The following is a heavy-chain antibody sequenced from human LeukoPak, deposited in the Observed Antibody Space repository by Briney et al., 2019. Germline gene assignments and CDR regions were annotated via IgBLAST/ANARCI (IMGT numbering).Heavy chain of an antibody. V-gene: IGHV1-18*01. Sequence: ASVKVSCKASGGTFSSYAISWVRQAPGQGLEWMGWISGYSGSTNYAQKFQGRVTVTTDTSTSTAYMDLRSLTSDDTALYYCARDHSPSSGYKYFDYWGQGTLVTVSS. D-gene: IGHD3-22*01. CDR2: ISGYSGST. CDR1: GGTFSSYA. J-gene: IGHJ4*02. CDR3: ARDHSPSSGYKYFDY.